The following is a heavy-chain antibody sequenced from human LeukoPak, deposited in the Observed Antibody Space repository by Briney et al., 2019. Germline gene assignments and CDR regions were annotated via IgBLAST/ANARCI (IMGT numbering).Heavy chain of an antibody. CDR2: INSDGSST. CDR1: GFTFSSYS. J-gene: IGHJ3*02. Sequence: GGSLRLSCAASGFTFSSYSLNWVRQAPGKGLEWVSRINSDGSSTSYADSVKGRFTISRDNAKNTLYLQMNSLRAEDTAVYYCARVKYYDSSGYYRTDAFDIWGQGTMVTVSS. D-gene: IGHD3-22*01. CDR3: ARVKYYDSSGYYRTDAFDI. V-gene: IGHV3-74*01.